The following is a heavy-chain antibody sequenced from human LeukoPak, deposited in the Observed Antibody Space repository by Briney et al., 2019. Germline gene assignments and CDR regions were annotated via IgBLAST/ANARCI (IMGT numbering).Heavy chain of an antibody. CDR1: GFTFDDYA. CDR2: ISWNSGSI. D-gene: IGHD3-22*01. Sequence: PGGSLRLSCAASGFTFDDYAMHWVRQAPGKGLEWVSGISWNSGSIGYADSVKGRFTISRDNAKNSLYLQMNSLRAEDMALYYCAKDSEGTYDSSGYAIDYWGQGTLVTVSS. J-gene: IGHJ4*02. CDR3: AKDSEGTYDSSGYAIDY. V-gene: IGHV3-9*03.